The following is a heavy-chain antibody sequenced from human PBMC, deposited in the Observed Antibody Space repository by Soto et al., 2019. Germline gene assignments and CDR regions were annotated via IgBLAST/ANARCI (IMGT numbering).Heavy chain of an antibody. CDR1: GFTFSSYG. D-gene: IGHD6-13*01. J-gene: IGHJ4*02. CDR3: ASDLSSSWYFDY. Sequence: QVQLVESGGGVVQPGRSLRLSCAASGFTFSSYGMHWVRQAPGKGLEWVAVIWYDGSNKYYADSVKGRFTISRDNSKNTLYLQMNRLRAEDTAVYYCASDLSSSWYFDYWGQGTLVTVSS. V-gene: IGHV3-33*01. CDR2: IWYDGSNK.